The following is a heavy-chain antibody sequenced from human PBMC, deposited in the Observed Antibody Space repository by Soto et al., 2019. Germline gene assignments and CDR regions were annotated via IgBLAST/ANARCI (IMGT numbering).Heavy chain of an antibody. Sequence: QVQMVQSGAEVKKPGASVKVSCKTSGYSFTGYSVHWVRQAPGHGPEWMGWINPKSGGTKYAQKFQGRVTMTRDTSISTVFMELSRVTSDDTAVYYCAREVLPRGNFITGKLFDYWGQGSLVTVSS. CDR2: INPKSGGT. CDR1: GYSFTGYS. J-gene: IGHJ4*02. CDR3: AREVLPRGNFITGKLFDY. D-gene: IGHD1-20*01. V-gene: IGHV1-2*02.